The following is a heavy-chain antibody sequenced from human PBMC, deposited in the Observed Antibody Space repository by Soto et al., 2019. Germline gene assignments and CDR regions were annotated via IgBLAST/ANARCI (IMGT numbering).Heavy chain of an antibody. Sequence: QVQLEESGGGVVQPGRSLRLSCAASEFDFSNFAMHWVRQAPGKGLEWMAVISYDGDTQYYADSAKGRFTISRDNSKNTLYLQMNSLTTEATAVYYWVRGKWIFALRSPFDPWGQGTLVSVSS. D-gene: IGHD3-3*01. V-gene: IGHV3-30-3*01. CDR1: EFDFSNFA. CDR2: ISYDGDTQ. CDR3: VRGKWIFALRSPFDP. J-gene: IGHJ5*02.